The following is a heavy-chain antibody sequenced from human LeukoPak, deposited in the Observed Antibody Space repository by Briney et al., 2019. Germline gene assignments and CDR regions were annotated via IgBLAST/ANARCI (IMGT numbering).Heavy chain of an antibody. V-gene: IGHV3-23*01. CDR1: GSTFTSIA. Sequence: QPGGPRDFSVEAPGSTFTSIAIPWAGKAPGRGLDWAPQFGGRGGGGSTYYADSVKGRFTISRDNSKNTLYLQMNSLRAEDTAVYYCAKVQPEPIKTAGFGTHMDVWGQGTTVTVSS. CDR3: AKVQPEPIKTAGFGTHMDV. D-gene: IGHD3-10*01. CDR2: FGGRGGGGST. J-gene: IGHJ6*02.